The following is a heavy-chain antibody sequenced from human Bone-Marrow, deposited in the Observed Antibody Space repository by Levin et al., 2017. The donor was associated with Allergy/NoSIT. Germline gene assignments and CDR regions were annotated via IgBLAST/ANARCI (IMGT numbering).Heavy chain of an antibody. CDR2: MNPNSGHT. Sequence: ASVKVSCKASGYTFISCDINWVRQAIGQGLEWMGWMNPNSGHTGYLQKFSGRVTMTRNTSTNTAYMELSSLRSDDTAVYFCARGGEVLSGFYDATPSNWFDPWGQGTLVSVSS. D-gene: IGHD3-3*01. J-gene: IGHJ5*02. V-gene: IGHV1-8*01. CDR3: ARGGEVLSGFYDATPSNWFDP. CDR1: GYTFISCD.